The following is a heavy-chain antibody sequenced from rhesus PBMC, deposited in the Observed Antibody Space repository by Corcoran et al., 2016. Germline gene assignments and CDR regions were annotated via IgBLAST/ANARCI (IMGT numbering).Heavy chain of an antibody. D-gene: IGHD3-22*01. CDR2: INTGGGST. CDR1: GFTFSSYY. J-gene: IGHJ5-1*01. Sequence: EVQLVESGGGLVQPGGSLRLSCTGSGFTFSSYYMYWVRQAPGKGLEGVSAINTGGGSTGYTDAVKGLFTISKENAKNTLYLQMDSLRAEDTAVYYCAKDYWSDYERGRFDVWGPGVLVTVSS. CDR3: AKDYWSDYERGRFDV. V-gene: IGHV3-8*01.